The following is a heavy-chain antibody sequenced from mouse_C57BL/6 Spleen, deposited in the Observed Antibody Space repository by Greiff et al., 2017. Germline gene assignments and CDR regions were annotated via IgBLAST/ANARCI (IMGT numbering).Heavy chain of an antibody. Sequence: DVQLQESGPGLVKPSQSLSLTCSVTGYSITSGYYWNWIRQFPGNKLEWMGYISYDGSNNYNPSLKNRISITRDTSKNQFFLKLNSVTTEDTATYYCARDQDGYPFDYWGQGTTLTVSS. CDR3: ARDQDGYPFDY. CDR1: GYSITSGYY. D-gene: IGHD2-3*01. J-gene: IGHJ2*01. V-gene: IGHV3-6*01. CDR2: ISYDGSN.